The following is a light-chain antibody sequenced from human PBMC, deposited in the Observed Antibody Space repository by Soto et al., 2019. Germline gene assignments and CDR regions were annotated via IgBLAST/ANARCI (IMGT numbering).Light chain of an antibody. J-gene: IGKJ1*01. CDR3: QKYNSAPWT. V-gene: IGKV1-27*01. CDR1: QGISNY. CDR2: AAS. Sequence: DIQMTQSPSSLSASVGDRVTITCRASQGISNYLSWYQQKPGKVPKLLIYAASTLQSGVPSRFSGSGAGTAFTLTIISLQPEDDATYYCQKYNSAPWTFGQGTKVEIK.